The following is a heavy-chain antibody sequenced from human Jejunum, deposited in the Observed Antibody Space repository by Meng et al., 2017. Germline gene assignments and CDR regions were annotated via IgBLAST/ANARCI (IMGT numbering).Heavy chain of an antibody. CDR1: GFTFNKYA. CDR3: GREPSFGEHDY. CDR2: ISLSGGST. Sequence: EVELVWSGGILGRPWESLRLSCESSGFTFNKYAMSWVRQAPGKGLEWVSVISLSGGSTYYADSVKGRFSISRDNSKDMLYLQMNSLRPEDTAVYYCGREPSFGEHDYWGQGTLVTVSS. J-gene: IGHJ4*02. D-gene: IGHD3-10*01. V-gene: IGHV3-23*04.